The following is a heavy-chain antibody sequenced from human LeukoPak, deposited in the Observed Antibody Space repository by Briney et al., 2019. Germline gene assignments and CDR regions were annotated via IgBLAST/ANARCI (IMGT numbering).Heavy chain of an antibody. V-gene: IGHV3-66*02. D-gene: IGHD3-10*01. CDR1: GFTFSSSA. CDR3: AREGYYGSGSPPSLYFDY. J-gene: IGHJ4*02. Sequence: GGSLRLSCAASGFTFSSSAMSWVRQAPGKGLEWVSVIYSGGSTYYADSVKGRFTISRDNSRSTLYLQMNSLRPEDTAIYYCAREGYYGSGSPPSLYFDYWGQGTLVTVSS. CDR2: IYSGGST.